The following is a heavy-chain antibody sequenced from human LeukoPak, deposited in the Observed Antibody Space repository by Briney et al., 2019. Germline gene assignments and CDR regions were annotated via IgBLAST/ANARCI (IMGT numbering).Heavy chain of an antibody. V-gene: IGHV4-4*07. CDR3: ARETAVAGPFDY. Sequence: SETLSLTCTVSGVSISSYYWSWIRQPAGKGLEWIGRIYTSGSTNYNPSLKSRVTMSVDTSKNQFSLKLSSVTAADTAVYYCARETAVAGPFDYWGQGALVTVSS. J-gene: IGHJ4*02. CDR1: GVSISSYY. D-gene: IGHD6-19*01. CDR2: IYTSGST.